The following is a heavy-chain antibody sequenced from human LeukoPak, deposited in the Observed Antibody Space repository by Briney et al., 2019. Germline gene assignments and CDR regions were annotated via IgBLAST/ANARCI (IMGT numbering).Heavy chain of an antibody. CDR3: ATGDYGGNPPAY. CDR1: GYSFSTSY. V-gene: IGHV1-46*01. CDR2: INPGGGST. J-gene: IGHJ4*02. Sequence: ASVKVSCKASGYSFSTSYMHWVRQAPGQGLEWMGTINPGGGSTVSTQKFQGRVIMTRDTSTRTVYMELSSLRSEDTAVYYCATGDYGGNPPAYWGQGTLVTVSS. D-gene: IGHD4-23*01.